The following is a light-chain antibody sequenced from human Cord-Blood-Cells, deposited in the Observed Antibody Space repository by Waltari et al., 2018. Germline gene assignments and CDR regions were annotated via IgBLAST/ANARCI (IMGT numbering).Light chain of an antibody. J-gene: IGKJ1*01. CDR2: AGS. Sequence: DIQMIKSPSSLSASVGDRVTITCQANQSIGSYLNWYPRKPGKAPKLLIYAGSSLQSGVPSRFSGRESGADFTLSVSRLQPRGFATYYCQQRYSTPGTFSQGTKVEIK. V-gene: IGKV1-39*01. CDR1: QSIGSY. CDR3: QQRYSTPGT.